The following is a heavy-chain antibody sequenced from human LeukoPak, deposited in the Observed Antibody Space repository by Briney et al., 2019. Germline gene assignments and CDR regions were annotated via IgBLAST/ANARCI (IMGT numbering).Heavy chain of an antibody. CDR1: GYTFTASY. V-gene: IGHV1-46*01. CDR2: ANPTSGRT. Sequence: ASVKVSCKASGYTFTASYLHWVRQAPGLGLEWMGMANPTSGRTNYAQKFRGRVTMTRDTSTSTVYMELTSLTCEDTAVYYCAREPTSGSCYFDYWGLGTLVTVSS. J-gene: IGHJ4*02. CDR3: AREPTSGSCYFDY. D-gene: IGHD1-26*01.